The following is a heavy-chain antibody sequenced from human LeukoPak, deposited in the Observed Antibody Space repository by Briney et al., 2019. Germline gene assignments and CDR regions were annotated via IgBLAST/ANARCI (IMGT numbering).Heavy chain of an antibody. CDR2: IIPIFGKA. CDR3: PSENRSDRRPFDY. CDR1: GGTFSSYA. V-gene: IGHV1-69*01. J-gene: IGHJ4*02. Sequence: SVKVSCKDSGGTFSSYAISWVRQAPGQGLEWMGGIIPIFGKANYAQKFQGRVTITADESTSTAYMELSRLRSEDTAVSYCPSENRSDRRPFDYWGQGTLVTVSS. D-gene: IGHD3-22*01.